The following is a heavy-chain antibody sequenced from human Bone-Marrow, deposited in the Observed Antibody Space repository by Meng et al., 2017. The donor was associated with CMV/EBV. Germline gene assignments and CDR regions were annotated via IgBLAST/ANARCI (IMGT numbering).Heavy chain of an antibody. CDR1: GFTFNTYG. D-gene: IGHD6-13*01. Sequence: GESLQLSCAASGFTFNTYGMHWVRQAPGKGLEWVAFIQHDGNNKYYVGSVKGRFTISRDNSKSTVSLQMNSLRAEDTAVYYCAKDQVPVGGYYFYGMDVWGQGTTVTVSS. CDR3: AKDQVPVGGYYFYGMDV. J-gene: IGHJ6*02. V-gene: IGHV3-30*02. CDR2: IQHDGNNK.